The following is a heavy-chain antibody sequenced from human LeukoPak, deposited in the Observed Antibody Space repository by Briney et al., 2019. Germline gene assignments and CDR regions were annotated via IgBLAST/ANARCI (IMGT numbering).Heavy chain of an antibody. V-gene: IGHV4-59*08. CDR3: ARHFSRIFGGYYYGMDV. D-gene: IGHD3-3*01. Sequence: PSETLLLSCSVPVGSIICYYWSWIRQPPGWGLECIGHIYCSGSTNSDASRKSRVTISVDTSKSQFCLKLSSVSAADTAVYYSARHFSRIFGGYYYGMDVWGQGTTVTVSS. CDR2: IYCSGST. CDR1: VGSIICYY. J-gene: IGHJ6*02.